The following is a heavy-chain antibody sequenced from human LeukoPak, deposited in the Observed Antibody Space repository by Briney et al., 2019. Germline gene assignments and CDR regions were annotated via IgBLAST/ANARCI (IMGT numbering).Heavy chain of an antibody. D-gene: IGHD1-26*01. J-gene: IGHJ6*03. CDR2: MNPNSGNT. Sequence: ASVKVSCKASGYTFTSYDINWVRQATGQGLEWMGWMNPNSGNTGYAQKFQGRVTMTRNTSISSAYMELSSLRSEDTAVYYCAKGRGSATYYYYMDVWGKGTTVTVSS. CDR1: GYTFTSYD. CDR3: AKGRGSATYYYYMDV. V-gene: IGHV1-8*01.